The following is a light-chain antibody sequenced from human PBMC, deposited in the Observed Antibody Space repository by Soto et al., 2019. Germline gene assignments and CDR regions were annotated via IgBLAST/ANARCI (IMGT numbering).Light chain of an antibody. Sequence: QSVLTQPPSASGSPGQSVTISCTGTSSDVSGYNYVSWYQQHPGKAPKLMIYEVSKRPSGVPDRFSGSKSGNTASLTVSGLQAEDEADYYCSSYAGSLVVFGGGTKLTVL. J-gene: IGLJ2*01. CDR1: SSDVSGYNY. V-gene: IGLV2-8*01. CDR2: EVS. CDR3: SSYAGSLVV.